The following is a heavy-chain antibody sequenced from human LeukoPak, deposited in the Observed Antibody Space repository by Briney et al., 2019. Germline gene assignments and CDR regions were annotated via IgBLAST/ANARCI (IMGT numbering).Heavy chain of an antibody. CDR2: INHSGST. Sequence: SETLSLTCAVYGGSFSGYYWSWIRQPPGKGLEWIGEINHSGSTNYNPSLKSRVTISVDTSKNQFSLKLSSVTAADTAVYYCARGDRFADYWGQGTLVTVSS. CDR3: ARGDRFADY. J-gene: IGHJ4*02. CDR1: GGSFSGYY. V-gene: IGHV4-34*01.